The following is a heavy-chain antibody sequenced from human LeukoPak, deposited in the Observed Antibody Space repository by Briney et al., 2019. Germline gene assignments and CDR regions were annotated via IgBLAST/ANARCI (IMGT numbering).Heavy chain of an antibody. CDR2: IYYSGST. V-gene: IGHV4-59*01. Sequence: SETLSLTCTVSGGSISSYYWSWIRQPPGKGLEWIGYIYYSGSTNYNPSLKSRVTISVDTSKNQFSLKLSSVTAADTAVYYCARARSSGWYETPCFDYWGQGTLVTVSS. D-gene: IGHD6-19*01. CDR3: ARARSSGWYETPCFDY. J-gene: IGHJ4*02. CDR1: GGSISSYY.